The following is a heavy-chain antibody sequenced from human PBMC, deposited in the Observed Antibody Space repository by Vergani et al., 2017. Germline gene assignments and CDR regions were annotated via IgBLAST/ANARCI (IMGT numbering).Heavy chain of an antibody. CDR1: GGSFSGYY. V-gene: IGHV4-34*01. J-gene: IGHJ3*02. D-gene: IGHD3-22*01. CDR3: ARVLCFTYYYDSSGFRSFDI. Sequence: QVQLQQWGAGLLKPSETLSLTCAVYGGSFSGYYWSWIRQPPGKGLEWIGEINHSGSTNYNPSLKSRVTISVDTSKNQFSLKLSSVTAADTAVYYCARVLCFTYYYDSSGFRSFDIWGQGTMVTVSS. CDR2: INHSGST.